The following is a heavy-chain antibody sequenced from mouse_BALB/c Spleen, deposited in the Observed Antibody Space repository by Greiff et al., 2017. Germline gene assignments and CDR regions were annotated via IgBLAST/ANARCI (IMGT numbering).Heavy chain of an antibody. CDR2: ISNGSGST. V-gene: IGHV5-12-2*01. Sequence: EVQGVESGGGLVQPGGSLKLSCAASGFTFSSYTMSWVRQTPEKRLEWVAYISNGSGSTYYPDTVKGRVTISRDNAKNTRYLQLSSLKSEDTAMYYCARHDGNSYYSLDYWGQGTSVTVS. J-gene: IGHJ4*01. CDR1: GFTFSSYT. CDR3: ARHDGNSYYSLDY. D-gene: IGHD2-1*01.